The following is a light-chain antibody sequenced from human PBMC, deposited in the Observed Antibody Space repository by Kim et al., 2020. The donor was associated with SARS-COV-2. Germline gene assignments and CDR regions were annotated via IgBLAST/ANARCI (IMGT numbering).Light chain of an antibody. CDR2: YND. V-gene: IGLV1-44*01. CDR1: GSNIGGNS. CDR3: ATWDDYLKGVV. Sequence: PGQRVTISCSGSGSNIGGNSVNWYQQLPGTAPKLVIYYNDQRPSGVPDRFSGSKSGTSASLAISGLQSEDEADYYCATWDDYLKGVVFGGGTKLTVL. J-gene: IGLJ2*01.